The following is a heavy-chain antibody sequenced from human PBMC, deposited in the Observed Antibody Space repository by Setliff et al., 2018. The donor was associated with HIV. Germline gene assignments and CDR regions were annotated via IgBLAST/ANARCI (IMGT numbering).Heavy chain of an antibody. CDR1: GYTFTSYY. V-gene: IGHV1-2*02. CDR3: ARDLRDGFEEWFSTLDDGMDV. Sequence: ASVKVSCKASGYTFTSYYMHWVRQAPGQGLEWMGIVNPHTGVTKYAEKFQGRVTMTRDTSINTIYMELSRLRSDDTAAYYCARDLRDGFEEWFSTLDDGMDVWGQGTTVTVSS. CDR2: VNPHTGVT. J-gene: IGHJ6*02. D-gene: IGHD3-3*01.